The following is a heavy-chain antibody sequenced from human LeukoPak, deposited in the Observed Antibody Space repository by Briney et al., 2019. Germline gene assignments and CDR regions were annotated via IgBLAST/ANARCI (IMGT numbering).Heavy chain of an antibody. J-gene: IGHJ4*02. D-gene: IGHD5-18*01. Sequence: PGGSLRLSCAASGFTFSSYEMNWVRQAPGKGLEWVSYISSSGSTIYYADSVKGRFTISRDNAKNTLYLQMNSLRAADTALYYCARGSGYSYAFTGRERTKSRLDYWGQGTLVTVSS. CDR3: ARGSGYSYAFTGRERTKSRLDY. CDR2: ISSSGSTI. CDR1: GFTFSSYE. V-gene: IGHV3-48*03.